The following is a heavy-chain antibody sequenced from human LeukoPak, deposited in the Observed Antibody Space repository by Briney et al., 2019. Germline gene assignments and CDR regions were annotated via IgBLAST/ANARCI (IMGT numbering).Heavy chain of an antibody. CDR1: GGSISGYY. CDR2: IYYTGST. V-gene: IGHV4-59*12. Sequence: SETLSLTCTVSGGSISGYYWSWIRQPPGKGLEWIGYIYYTGSTNYNPSLKSRVTTSVDTSKNQFSLKLSSVTAADTAVYYCARTRRGSTVVSFDYWGQGTLVTVSS. D-gene: IGHD4-23*01. J-gene: IGHJ4*02. CDR3: ARTRRGSTVVSFDY.